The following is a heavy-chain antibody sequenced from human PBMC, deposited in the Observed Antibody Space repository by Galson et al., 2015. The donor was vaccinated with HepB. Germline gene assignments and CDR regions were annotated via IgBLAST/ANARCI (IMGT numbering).Heavy chain of an antibody. J-gene: IGHJ4*02. CDR2: IYLGDSGT. CDR3: ASLRGPDPLGFDY. D-gene: IGHD3-16*01. Sequence: QSGAEVKKPGESLKISCTGSGYSFSDYWVGWVRQMPGKGLEWMGIIYLGDSGTRYSPSFQGQVTISADKSISTAYLQWSSLKASDTAMYYCASLRGPDPLGFDYWGQGTLVTVSS. V-gene: IGHV5-51*01. CDR1: GYSFSDYW.